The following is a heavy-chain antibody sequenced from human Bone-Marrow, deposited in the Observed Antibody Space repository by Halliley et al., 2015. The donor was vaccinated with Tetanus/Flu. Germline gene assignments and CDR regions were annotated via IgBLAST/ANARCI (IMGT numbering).Heavy chain of an antibody. D-gene: IGHD3-9*01. CDR2: VSSRSTYI. CDR3: AREGTWLSAFDS. J-gene: IGHJ4*02. V-gene: IGHV3-21*01. Sequence: AVSGFNFKIHAMHWVRQAPGKGLEWVSSVSSRSTYINYADSVEGRFTISRDNAENSLYLQMNSLTADDTAVYYCAREGTWLSAFDSWGQGTLVTVSS. CDR1: GFNFKIHA.